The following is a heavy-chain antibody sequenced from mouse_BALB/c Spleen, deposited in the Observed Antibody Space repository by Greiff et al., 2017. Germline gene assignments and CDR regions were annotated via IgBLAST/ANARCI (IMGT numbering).Heavy chain of an antibody. J-gene: IGHJ2*01. CDR2: ISYDGSN. CDR3: ARGGSSWDY. D-gene: IGHD1-1*01. V-gene: IGHV3-6*02. Sequence: DVKLVESGPGLVKPSQSLSLTCSVTGYSITSGYYWNWIRQFPGNKLEWMGYISYDGSNNYNPSLKNRISITRDTSKNQFFLKLNSVTTEDTATYYCARGGSSWDYWGQGTTLTVSS. CDR1: GYSITSGYY.